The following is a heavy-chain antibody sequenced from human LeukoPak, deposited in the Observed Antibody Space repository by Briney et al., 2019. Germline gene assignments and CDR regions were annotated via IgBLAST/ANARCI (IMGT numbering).Heavy chain of an antibody. J-gene: IGHJ4*02. Sequence: SETLSLTCSVSGGSISGSSDYWGWIRQPPGKGLEWIGSSDYSGSTYYNPSLQGRVTISVDTSKNQFSLKLSSVTAADTAVYYCARSYGSGTNGVDYWGQGILVTVSS. CDR2: SDYSGST. CDR1: GGSISGSSDY. CDR3: ARSYGSGTNGVDY. D-gene: IGHD3-10*01. V-gene: IGHV4-39*07.